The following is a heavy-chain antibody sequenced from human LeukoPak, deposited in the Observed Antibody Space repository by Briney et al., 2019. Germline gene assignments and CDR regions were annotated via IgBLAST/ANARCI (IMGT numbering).Heavy chain of an antibody. CDR2: IYYSGST. D-gene: IGHD5-12*01. Sequence: SETLFLTCTVSGGSISSYSWSWIRQPPGKGLEWIGYIYYSGSTNYNPSLKSRVTISVDTSKNQFSLKLSSVTAADTAVYYCARGVASGYASDYYFDYWGQGTLLTVSS. J-gene: IGHJ4*02. CDR3: ARGVASGYASDYYFDY. V-gene: IGHV4-59*01. CDR1: GGSISSYS.